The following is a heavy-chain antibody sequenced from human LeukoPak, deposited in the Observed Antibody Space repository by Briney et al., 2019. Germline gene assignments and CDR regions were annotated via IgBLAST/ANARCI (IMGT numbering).Heavy chain of an antibody. J-gene: IGHJ3*02. Sequence: PSETLSLTCAVSGGSITSISYYWGWIRQPPGKGLQWIGSVSYSGNTYYNPSLKSRVTISVDTSKNQFSLNLNSVTAADTAVYHCAREYYDSNKAPALDIWGQGTMVTVSS. V-gene: IGHV4-39*02. D-gene: IGHD3-22*01. CDR1: GGSITSISYY. CDR3: AREYYDSNKAPALDI. CDR2: VSYSGNT.